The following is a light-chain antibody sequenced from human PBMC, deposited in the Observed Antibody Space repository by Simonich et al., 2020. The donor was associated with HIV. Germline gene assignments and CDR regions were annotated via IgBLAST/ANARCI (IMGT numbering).Light chain of an antibody. J-gene: IGLJ3*02. CDR3: SSYIISGV. CDR1: SSDVGGYNY. Sequence: QSALTQPASVSGSPGQSITISCPGTSSDVGGYNYVSWYQQHPGKVPKLMIYDVTKRPAAVSDRFSGSKSGNTASLTISGLQAEDEAHYYCSSYIISGVFGGGTKLTVL. CDR2: DVT. V-gene: IGLV2-14*03.